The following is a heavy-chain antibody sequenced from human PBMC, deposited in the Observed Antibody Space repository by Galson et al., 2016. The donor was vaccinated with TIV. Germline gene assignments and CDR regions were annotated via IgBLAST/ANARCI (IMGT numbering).Heavy chain of an antibody. Sequence: QSGAEVKKPGESLKISCKASGYSISSYWTAWVRQVPGKGLEWMGIIYPGDSETRYSPSFQAQVTISADKSINTAYLQWTSLTASDTAMYYCAKAPGYSGYRNGYFDSWGLGTMVTVSS. CDR3: AKAPGYSGYRNGYFDS. D-gene: IGHD5-12*01. CDR1: GYSISSYW. V-gene: IGHV5-51*03. J-gene: IGHJ4*02. CDR2: IYPGDSET.